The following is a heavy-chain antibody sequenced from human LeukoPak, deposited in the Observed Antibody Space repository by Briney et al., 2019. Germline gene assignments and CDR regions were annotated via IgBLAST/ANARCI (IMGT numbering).Heavy chain of an antibody. J-gene: IGHJ4*02. D-gene: IGHD3-16*01. CDR1: GDSIFTNNVA. CDR3: AKGEYTNLDK. V-gene: IGHV6-1*01. CDR2: TYYRSKWSF. Sequence: SQTLSLTCAISGDSIFTNNVAWNWIRQSPSRGLEWLGRTYYRSKWSFDYAVSVKSRITINADTSKNQFSLQLSSVTPEDTAVYYWAKGEYTNLDKRGQGTLVTGSS.